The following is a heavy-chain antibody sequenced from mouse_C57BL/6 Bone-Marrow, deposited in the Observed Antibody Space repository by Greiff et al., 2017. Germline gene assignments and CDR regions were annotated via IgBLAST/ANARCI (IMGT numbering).Heavy chain of an antibody. D-gene: IGHD1-1*01. V-gene: IGHV14-3*01. Sequence: EVKLQESVAELVRPGASVKLSCTASGFNIKNTYMHWVKQRPEQGLEWIGRIDPANGNTKYAPKFQGKATITADTSSNTAYLQLSSLTSEDTAMXYCARNHYGSSYVSDYWGKGTTLTVSS. CDR3: ARNHYGSSYVSDY. CDR2: IDPANGNT. CDR1: GFNIKNTY. J-gene: IGHJ2*01.